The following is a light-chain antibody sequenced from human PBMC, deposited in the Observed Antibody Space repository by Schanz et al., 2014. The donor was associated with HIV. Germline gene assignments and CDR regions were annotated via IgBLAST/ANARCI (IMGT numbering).Light chain of an antibody. J-gene: IGLJ2*01. CDR2: DNN. Sequence: QSVLTQPPSVSAAPGQKVTISCSGSSSNIGSHYVSWYQQLPGTAPKLLIYDNNNRPSGIPDRFSGSKSATSATLGITGLQTGDEADYYCGTWDSTLSAVVFGGGTKLTVL. V-gene: IGLV1-51*01. CDR3: GTWDSTLSAVV. CDR1: SSNIGSHY.